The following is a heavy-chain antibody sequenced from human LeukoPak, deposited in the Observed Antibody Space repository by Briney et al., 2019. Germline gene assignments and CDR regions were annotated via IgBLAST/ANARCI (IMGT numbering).Heavy chain of an antibody. Sequence: GGSLRLSCAASGFTFSSYAMSWVRQAPGKGLEWVSGISGSGDNTYYADSVKGRFTISRDNSKNTLYVQVNSLGTEDTAAYYCARDSEADAFDIWGQGTMVTVSS. V-gene: IGHV3-23*01. J-gene: IGHJ3*02. CDR2: ISGSGDNT. CDR1: GFTFSSYA. CDR3: ARDSEADAFDI. D-gene: IGHD3-10*01.